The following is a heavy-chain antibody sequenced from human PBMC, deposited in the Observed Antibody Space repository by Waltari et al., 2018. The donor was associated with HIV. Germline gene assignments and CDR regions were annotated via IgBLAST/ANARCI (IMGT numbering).Heavy chain of an antibody. J-gene: IGHJ4*03. D-gene: IGHD3-10*01. Sequence: AATGGKPIQPGGSLRLSCVASAFFVNTNYMPWVPQAPGKGLEWLAVRYPDSVTHYVESVSGRFTLSSDNFRITIFLQIIDLIFQDTGLYVCTKGVRCLGPWGRGTLVVVS. CDR3: TKGVRCLGP. V-gene: IGHV3-53*05. CDR2: RYPDSVT. CDR1: AFFVNTNY.